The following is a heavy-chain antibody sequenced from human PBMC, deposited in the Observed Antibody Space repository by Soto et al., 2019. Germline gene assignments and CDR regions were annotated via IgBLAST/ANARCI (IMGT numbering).Heavy chain of an antibody. CDR2: IYHRGRT. CDR1: GGSISSSSW. D-gene: IGHD6-13*01. J-gene: IGHJ4*02. V-gene: IGHV4-4*02. Sequence: PSATRYRISAVSGGSISSSSWWGWFRQPPGKGLEWIGEIYHRGRTNYNQSLKSRVTISVDKSKNQFSLKPRSVTAADTAVYYCARTGAADGYFDYWAQ. CDR3: ARTGAADGYFDY.